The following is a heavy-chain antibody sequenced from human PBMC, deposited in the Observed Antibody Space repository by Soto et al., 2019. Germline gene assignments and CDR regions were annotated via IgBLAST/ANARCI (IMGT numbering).Heavy chain of an antibody. CDR3: ASLGDYVTV. CDR1: GFPFISLD. CDR2: IGTAGDT. D-gene: IGHD4-17*01. Sequence: GALKLLWSAPGFPFISLDLEWVRQATGKGLEWVSAIGTAGDTYYPGSVKGRFTISRENAKNSLYLQMNSLRAEDTAVYYCASLGDYVTVWGQGTLVTVSS. V-gene: IGHV3-13*01. J-gene: IGHJ4*02.